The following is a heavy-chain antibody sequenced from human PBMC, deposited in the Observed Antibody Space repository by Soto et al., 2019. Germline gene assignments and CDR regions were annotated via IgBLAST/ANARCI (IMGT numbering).Heavy chain of an antibody. CDR3: ARLLGYYYHYMDV. J-gene: IGHJ6*03. CDR1: GGPISSSSYY. V-gene: IGHV4-39*01. Sequence: SETLSLTCTVSGGPISSSSYYWGWIRQPPGKGLEWIGSIYYSGSTYYNPSLKSRVTISVDTSKNQFSLKLSSVTAADTAVYYCARLLGYYYHYMDVWGKGTTVTVSS. CDR2: IYYSGST.